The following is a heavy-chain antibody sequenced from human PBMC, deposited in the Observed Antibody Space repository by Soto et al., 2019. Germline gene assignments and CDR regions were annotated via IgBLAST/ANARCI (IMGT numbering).Heavy chain of an antibody. CDR2: IIPIFGTA. CDR1: GGTFSSYA. CDR3: GVVIISYYYGMDV. J-gene: IGHJ6*02. V-gene: IGHV1-69*13. Sequence: GASVKVSCKASGGTFSSYAISWVRQAPGQGLEWMGGIIPIFGTANYAQKFQGRVTITADESTSTAYMELSSLRSEDTAVYYCGVVIISYYYGMDVWGQGTTVTVSS. D-gene: IGHD3-3*01.